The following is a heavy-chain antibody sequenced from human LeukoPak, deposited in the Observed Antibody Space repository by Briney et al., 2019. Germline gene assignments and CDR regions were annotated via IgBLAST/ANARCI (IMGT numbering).Heavy chain of an antibody. Sequence: SETLPLTCAVYGGSFSGYYWSWIHQPPGKGLEWIGEIKHSGSTTYNPSLKSRVTISVDTSRNQFSLRLSSVTAADTALYFCARDPGSYGMDVWGQGTTVTVSS. CDR1: GGSFSGYY. V-gene: IGHV4-34*01. D-gene: IGHD1-26*01. J-gene: IGHJ6*02. CDR3: ARDPGSYGMDV. CDR2: IKHSGST.